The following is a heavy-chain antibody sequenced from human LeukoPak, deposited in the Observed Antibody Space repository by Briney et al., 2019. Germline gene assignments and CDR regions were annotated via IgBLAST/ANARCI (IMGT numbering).Heavy chain of an antibody. J-gene: IGHJ6*02. CDR3: ARDDGERSIAVAGPDSGDYYYAMDV. Sequence: SETLSLTCTVSGGSISSSNYYWAWIRQPPGKGLEWIGSIYYSGSTYYNSSLKSRVTISVDTSKNQFSLKLSSVTAADTAVYYCARDDGERSIAVAGPDSGDYYYAMDVWGQGTTVTVSS. CDR1: GGSISSSNYY. V-gene: IGHV4-39*07. CDR2: IYYSGST. D-gene: IGHD6-19*01.